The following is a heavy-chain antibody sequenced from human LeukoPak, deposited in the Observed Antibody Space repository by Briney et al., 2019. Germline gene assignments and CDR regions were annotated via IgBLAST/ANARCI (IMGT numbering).Heavy chain of an antibody. D-gene: IGHD2-2*01. Sequence: SETLSLTCAVYVGSFCGYYCSWIRQPPGQGVEWIGEINHSGSTNYNPSLKSRVTISVDTSKNQFSLKLSSVTAADTAVYYCARQLVVPAAMPYDAFDIWGQGTMVTVSS. J-gene: IGHJ3*02. CDR3: ARQLVVPAAMPYDAFDI. V-gene: IGHV4-34*01. CDR2: INHSGST. CDR1: VGSFCGYY.